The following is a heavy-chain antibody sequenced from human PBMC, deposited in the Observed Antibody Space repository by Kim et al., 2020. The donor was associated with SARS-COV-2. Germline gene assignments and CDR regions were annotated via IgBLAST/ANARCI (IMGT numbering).Heavy chain of an antibody. V-gene: IGHV3-9*01. J-gene: IGHJ4*02. CDR2: ISWNSGST. CDR1: GFTFDDYA. Sequence: GGSLRLSCAVSGFTFDDYAMHWVRQAPGKGLEWVSGISWNSGSTGYADFVKGRFTISRDNAKNSLNLQMHSLRAEDTALYYCAKDMYSGRSTNDFDYWGQGTLVTVSS. CDR3: AKDMYSGRSTNDFDY. D-gene: IGHD2-2*01.